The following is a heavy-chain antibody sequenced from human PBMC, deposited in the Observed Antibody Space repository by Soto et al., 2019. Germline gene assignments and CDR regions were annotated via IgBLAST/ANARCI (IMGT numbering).Heavy chain of an antibody. CDR3: PRDLPPFDY. J-gene: IGHJ4*02. V-gene: IGHV1-18*01. CDR1: GYNFSSYF. Sequence: QVQLVQSGAEVKKPGASVKVSCKASGYNFSSYFISWVRQAPRQGLEWMGWISAYNVNTNYAQNLQGRVTMTTDTAMSTAYRELRSLSSDYKAVYYCPRDLPPFDYWGQVTLVTVSS. CDR2: ISAYNVNT.